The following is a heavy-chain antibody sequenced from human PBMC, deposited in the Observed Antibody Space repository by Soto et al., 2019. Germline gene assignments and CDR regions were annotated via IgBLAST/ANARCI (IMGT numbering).Heavy chain of an antibody. V-gene: IGHV3-30*03. CDR2: ISYDGSNK. Sequence: QVQLVESGGGVVQPGRSLRLSCAASGFTFSSYGMHWVRQAPGKGLERVAVISYDGSNKYYAESVKGRFTISRDNSKNTLYLQMNSLRAQDTAVFYCASSVYYYESSGYVGHLKIDYWGQGTLVTVSS. D-gene: IGHD3-22*01. CDR1: GFTFSSYG. J-gene: IGHJ4*02. CDR3: ASSVYYYESSGYVGHLKIDY.